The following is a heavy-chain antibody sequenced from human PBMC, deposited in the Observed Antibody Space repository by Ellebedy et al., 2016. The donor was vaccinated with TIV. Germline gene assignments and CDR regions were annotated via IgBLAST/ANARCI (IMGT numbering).Heavy chain of an antibody. CDR2: IIPILGIT. D-gene: IGHD2-15*01. V-gene: IGHV1-69*04. CDR1: GGTFSNYA. J-gene: IGHJ4*02. CDR3: ARWGGSGGRFQGPYDF. Sequence: AASVTVSCKASGGTFSNYAINWVRQAPGQGLEWMGRIIPILGITDYTQNFQGRVTFTADTSTSTAYMELSSLRSEDTAVYYCARWGGSGGRFQGPYDFWGQGTLVAVSS.